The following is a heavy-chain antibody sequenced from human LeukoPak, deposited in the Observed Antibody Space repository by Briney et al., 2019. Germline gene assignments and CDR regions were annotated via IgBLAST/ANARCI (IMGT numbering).Heavy chain of an antibody. D-gene: IGHD2-21*02. J-gene: IGHJ3*02. CDR3: AGSGGDIDDAFDI. V-gene: IGHV3-30*03. CDR2: IAYDGSNK. CDR1: EFTFSSYG. Sequence: PGGSLRLSCAASEFTFSSYGMHWVRQAPGKGLEWVAVIAYDGSNKYYADSVKGQFTISRDNSKNTLYLQMNSLRAEDTAVYYCAGSGGDIDDAFDIWGQGTMVTVSS.